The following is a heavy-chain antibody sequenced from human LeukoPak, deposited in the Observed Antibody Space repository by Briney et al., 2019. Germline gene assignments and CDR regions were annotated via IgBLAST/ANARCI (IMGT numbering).Heavy chain of an antibody. D-gene: IGHD1-26*01. CDR2: IYSGGST. Sequence: PGWSLRLSCAASGFTVSSNYMSWVRQAPGKGLEWVSVIYSGGSTYYADSVKGRFTISRDNSKNTLYLQMNSLRAEDTAVYYCARFPLNLIVGAPQKAFDIWGQGTMVTVSS. J-gene: IGHJ3*02. CDR1: GFTVSSNY. V-gene: IGHV3-53*01. CDR3: ARFPLNLIVGAPQKAFDI.